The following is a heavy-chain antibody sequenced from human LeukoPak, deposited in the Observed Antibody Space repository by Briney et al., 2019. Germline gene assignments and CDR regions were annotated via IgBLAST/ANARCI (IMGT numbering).Heavy chain of an antibody. CDR1: GGTFSSYA. Sequence: SVKVSCKASGGTFSSYAISWVRQAPGQGLEWMGGIIPIFGTANYAQKFQGRVTITADKSTSTAYMELSSLKSEDTAVYYCARERDDAFDIWGQGTMVTVSS. V-gene: IGHV1-69*06. CDR2: IIPIFGTA. CDR3: ARERDDAFDI. J-gene: IGHJ3*02.